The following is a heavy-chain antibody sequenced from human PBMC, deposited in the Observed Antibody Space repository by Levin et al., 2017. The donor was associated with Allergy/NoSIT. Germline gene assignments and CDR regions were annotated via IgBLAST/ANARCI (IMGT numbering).Heavy chain of an antibody. Sequence: PSETLSLTCAVSGGSISSGGYSWSWIRQPPGKGLEWIGYIYHSGSTYYNPSLKSRVTISVDRSKNQFSLKLSSVTAADTAVYYCARWATVTYYFDYWGQGTLVTVSS. J-gene: IGHJ4*02. CDR3: ARWATVTYYFDY. D-gene: IGHD4-17*01. V-gene: IGHV4-30-2*01. CDR1: GGSISSGGYS. CDR2: IYHSGST.